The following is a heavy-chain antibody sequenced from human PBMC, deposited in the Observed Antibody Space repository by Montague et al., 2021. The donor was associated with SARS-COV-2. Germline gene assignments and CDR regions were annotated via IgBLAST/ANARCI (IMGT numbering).Heavy chain of an antibody. CDR1: GFILSTYD. CDR3: ARAPPYSSASWGYYGMDV. CDR2: IGTRGDT. V-gene: IGHV3-13*01. J-gene: IGHJ6*02. Sequence: SLRLSCAASGFILSTYDMHWVRQAPGKGLEWVSAIGTRGDTYYPGSVKGRFTMSRENAENSLYLQTTSLRAGDTAVYYCARAPPYSSASWGYYGMDVWGQGTTVTVSS. D-gene: IGHD6-6*01.